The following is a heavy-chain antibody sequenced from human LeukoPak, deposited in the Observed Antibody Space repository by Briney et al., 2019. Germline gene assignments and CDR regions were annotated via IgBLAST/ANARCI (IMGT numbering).Heavy chain of an antibody. Sequence: SETLSLTCAVYGGSFSGYYWSWIRQPPGKGLEWIGEINHSGSTNYNPSLKSRVTISVDTSKNQFSLKLSSVTAADTAVYYCARVPTHYDILTGHFDYWGQGTLVTVSS. CDR2: INHSGST. CDR1: GGSFSGYY. CDR3: ARVPTHYDILTGHFDY. J-gene: IGHJ4*02. D-gene: IGHD3-9*01. V-gene: IGHV4-34*01.